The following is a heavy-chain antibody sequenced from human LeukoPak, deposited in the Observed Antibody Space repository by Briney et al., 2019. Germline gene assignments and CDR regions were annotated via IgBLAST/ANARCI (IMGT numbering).Heavy chain of an antibody. D-gene: IGHD6-13*01. J-gene: IGHJ4*02. CDR3: VRGAYSSSWLNFDY. CDR2: ISSSSSYI. CDR1: GFTFSTYS. V-gene: IGHV3-21*01. Sequence: GGSLRLSCAASGFTFSTYSMNWVRQAPGKGLEWVSFISSSSSYIYYADSVKGRFTISRDNAKNSLSLQMNSLRAEDTAMYYCVRGAYSSSWLNFDYWGQGTLVTVSS.